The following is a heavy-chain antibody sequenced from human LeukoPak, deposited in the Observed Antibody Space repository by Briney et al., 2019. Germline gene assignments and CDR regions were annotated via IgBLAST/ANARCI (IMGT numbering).Heavy chain of an antibody. D-gene: IGHD3-22*01. J-gene: IGHJ4*02. CDR2: IYSGGTT. CDR1: GFTVSGNC. V-gene: IGHV3-53*01. CDR3: ARSSERKYYFDY. Sequence: PGGSLRLSGAASGFTVSGNCMSWVRQAPGKGLEWVSLIYSGGTTYYADSVKGRCTISSSNSKNTLYLQMNSLRAEDTAVYYCARSSERKYYFDYWGQGTLVTVSS.